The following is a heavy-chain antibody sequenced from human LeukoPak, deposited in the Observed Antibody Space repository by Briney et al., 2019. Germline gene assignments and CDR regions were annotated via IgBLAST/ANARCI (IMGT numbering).Heavy chain of an antibody. Sequence: ASVKVSCKASGYTFTGFYFHWMRQAPGQGLEWVGCIHPGTGVTNYAQNLQGRVTMTRDTSISTGYMELERLRSDDTAIYYCAKEGVGDNKSFDYWGQGSLVTVSS. CDR3: AKEGVGDNKSFDY. CDR2: IHPGTGVT. J-gene: IGHJ4*02. CDR1: GYTFTGFY. V-gene: IGHV1-2*02. D-gene: IGHD3-10*01.